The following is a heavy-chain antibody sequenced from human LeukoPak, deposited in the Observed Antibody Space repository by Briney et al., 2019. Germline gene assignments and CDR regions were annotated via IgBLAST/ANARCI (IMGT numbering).Heavy chain of an antibody. V-gene: IGHV4-39*01. Sequence: PSETLSLTCTGSGGSISSSRYFWGLIRAPPGEGVELIGSIYYRGSTYYNTSLKSRVTISVDTSKNQSSPKLSSVTAAHTAVYYCASHRVGATAFYYFDYWGQGTLVTVSS. D-gene: IGHD1-26*01. CDR1: GGSISSSRYF. CDR3: ASHRVGATAFYYFDY. J-gene: IGHJ4*02. CDR2: IYYRGST.